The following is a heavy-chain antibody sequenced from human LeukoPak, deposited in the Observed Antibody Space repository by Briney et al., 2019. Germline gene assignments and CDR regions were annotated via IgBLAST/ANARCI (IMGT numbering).Heavy chain of an antibody. J-gene: IGHJ4*02. V-gene: IGHV3-30*02. D-gene: IGHD2-15*01. Sequence: PGGSLRLSCAASGFIFSHYGMHWVRQAPGKGLEWVAVIQNDASTENFADSVKGRFTISRDNSKNTLYLQMNSLRAEDTAVYYCAKDKGSVLVATLIDYWGQGTLVTVSS. CDR1: GFIFSHYG. CDR3: AKDKGSVLVATLIDY. CDR2: IQNDASTE.